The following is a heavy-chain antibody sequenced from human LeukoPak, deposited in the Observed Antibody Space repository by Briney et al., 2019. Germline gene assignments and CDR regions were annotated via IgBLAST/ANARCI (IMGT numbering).Heavy chain of an antibody. CDR3: AKKYYYDSSGYLSCFDY. V-gene: IGHV3-74*01. CDR2: INSDGSTT. CDR1: GFTFSSYW. Sequence: GGSLRLSCGASGFTFSSYWMHWVRQAPGKGLVWISRINSDGSTTSYADSVKGRFTISRDNSKNTLYLQMNSLRAEDTAVYYCAKKYYYDSSGYLSCFDYWGQGTLVTVSS. D-gene: IGHD3-22*01. J-gene: IGHJ4*02.